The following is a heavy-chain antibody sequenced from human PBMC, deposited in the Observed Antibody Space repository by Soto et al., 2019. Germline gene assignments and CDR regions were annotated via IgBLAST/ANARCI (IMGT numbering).Heavy chain of an antibody. Sequence: SETLSLTCTVSGGSISSYYWSWIRQPPGKGLEWIGYIYYSGSTNYNPSLKSRVTISVDTSKNQFSLKLSSVTAADTAVYYCARHDRFQGWFDPWGQGTLVTVSS. CDR1: GGSISSYY. J-gene: IGHJ5*02. D-gene: IGHD3-22*01. CDR3: ARHDRFQGWFDP. V-gene: IGHV4-59*08. CDR2: IYYSGST.